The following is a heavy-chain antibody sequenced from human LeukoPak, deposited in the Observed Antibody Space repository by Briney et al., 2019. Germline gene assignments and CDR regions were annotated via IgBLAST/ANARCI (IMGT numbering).Heavy chain of an antibody. V-gene: IGHV1-8*01. D-gene: IGHD6-13*01. CDR1: GYTFTSYD. CDR3: ARGARFSSSWYRLFDY. Sequence: ASVKVSCKASGYTFTSYDINWVRQATGQGLEWMGWMNPNSGNTGYAQKFQGRVTMTRSTSISTAYMELSSLRSEDTAVYYYARGARFSSSWYRLFDYWGQGTLVTVSS. CDR2: MNPNSGNT. J-gene: IGHJ4*02.